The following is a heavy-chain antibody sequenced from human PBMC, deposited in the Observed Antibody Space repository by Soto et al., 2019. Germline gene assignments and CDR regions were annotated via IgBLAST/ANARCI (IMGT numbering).Heavy chain of an antibody. V-gene: IGHV3-48*01. CDR3: ARDSYGDYAFDY. D-gene: IGHD4-17*01. CDR1: GFTFSSYS. CDR2: ISGSSSTI. J-gene: IGHJ4*02. Sequence: EVQLVESGGGLVQPGGSLRLSCAASGFTFSSYSMNWVRQAPGKGLEWVSYISGSSSTIYYEDSVKGRFTISRDTAKNSLYLQMNSLRAEDTAVYFCARDSYGDYAFDYWGQGTLVTVSS.